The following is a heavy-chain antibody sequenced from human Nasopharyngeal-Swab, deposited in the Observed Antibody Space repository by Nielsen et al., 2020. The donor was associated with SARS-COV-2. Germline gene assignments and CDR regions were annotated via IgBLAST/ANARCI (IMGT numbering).Heavy chain of an antibody. CDR3: VRQVAAAATD. D-gene: IGHD6-13*01. CDR2: IYYSGST. Sequence: SETLSLTCAVYGGSFSSYYWGWIRQPPGKGLEWIASIYYSGSTYYNPSLKSRVTISVDTSKNQFALKLSSVTAADTAVYYCVRQVAAAATDWGQGTLVTVSS. V-gene: IGHV4-39*01. J-gene: IGHJ4*02. CDR1: GGSFSSYY.